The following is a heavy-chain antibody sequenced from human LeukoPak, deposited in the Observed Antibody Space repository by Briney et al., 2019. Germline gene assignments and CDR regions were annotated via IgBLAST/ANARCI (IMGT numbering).Heavy chain of an antibody. V-gene: IGHV1-2*02. Sequence: ASVKVSCKASGYTFTGYYMHWVRQAPGQGLEWMGWINPNSGGTNYAQKFQGRVTMTRDTSISTAYMELSRLRSDDTAVYYCARALPCGGDCYSSNWFDPWGQGTLATVSS. CDR1: GYTFTGYY. CDR3: ARALPCGGDCYSSNWFDP. J-gene: IGHJ5*02. CDR2: INPNSGGT. D-gene: IGHD2-21*02.